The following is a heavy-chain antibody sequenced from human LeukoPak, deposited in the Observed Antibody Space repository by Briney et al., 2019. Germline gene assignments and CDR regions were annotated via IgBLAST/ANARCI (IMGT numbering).Heavy chain of an antibody. CDR2: IYYSGST. V-gene: IGHV4-30-4*01. D-gene: IGHD4-17*01. CDR1: GGSISSGDYY. Sequence: PSETLSLTCTVSGGSISSGDYYWSWIRQPPGKGLEWIGYIYYSGSTYYNPSLKSRVTISVDTSKNQFSLKLSSVTAADTAVYYCAREWSYGDYAGQEDYWGQGTLVTVSS. CDR3: AREWSYGDYAGQEDY. J-gene: IGHJ4*02.